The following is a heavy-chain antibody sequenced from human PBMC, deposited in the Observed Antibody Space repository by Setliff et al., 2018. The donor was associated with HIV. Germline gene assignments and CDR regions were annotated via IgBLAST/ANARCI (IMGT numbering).Heavy chain of an antibody. J-gene: IGHJ3*02. Sequence: GGSLRLSCAASGFIFSHYAMHWVRQAPGKGLEWVAFINYDESSEYYADSVKGRVSTSRDNFRNTVDLQMNNLRPEDTAVYYCAKDGDYRSGDYDAFDIWGQGTMVTVSS. V-gene: IGHV3-30*02. D-gene: IGHD6-25*01. CDR1: GFIFSHYA. CDR2: INYDESSE. CDR3: AKDGDYRSGDYDAFDI.